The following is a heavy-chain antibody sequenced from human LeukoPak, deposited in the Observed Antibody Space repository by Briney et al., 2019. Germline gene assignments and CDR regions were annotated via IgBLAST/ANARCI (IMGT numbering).Heavy chain of an antibody. CDR2: IGGSGDST. CDR1: GFTFSSSA. Sequence: PGGSLRLSCAASGFTFSSSAMSWVRQAPGKGLEWVSSIGGSGDSTNHADSVKGRFSISRDNSKNTLYLQMNSLRAEDTAVYYCAKGPYSTSYYYRDVGEKGPTATVPS. V-gene: IGHV3-23*01. D-gene: IGHD4-11*01. CDR3: AKGPYSTSYYYRDV. J-gene: IGHJ6*03.